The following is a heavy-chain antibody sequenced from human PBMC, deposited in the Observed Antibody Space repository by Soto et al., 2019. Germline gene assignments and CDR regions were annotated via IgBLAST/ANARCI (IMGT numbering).Heavy chain of an antibody. CDR1: GFSLSDHS. CDR2: ISFDGSNE. Sequence: QLQLVESGGGVVQPGRSLRLSCAASGFSLSDHSMHWVRQAPGKGLEWVAVISFDGSNESYGNSVKGRFTISRDNSKNTLYIQMNSLKAEDTAVYYCARDLMTTYRLFDFWGQGTLVTVSS. V-gene: IGHV3-30-3*01. D-gene: IGHD4-17*01. J-gene: IGHJ5*01. CDR3: ARDLMTTYRLFDF.